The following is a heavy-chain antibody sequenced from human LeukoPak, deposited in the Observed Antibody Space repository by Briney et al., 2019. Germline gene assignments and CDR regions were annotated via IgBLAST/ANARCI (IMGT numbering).Heavy chain of an antibody. CDR2: IYPGDSDT. V-gene: IGHV5-51*01. CDR1: GYSFTSYW. J-gene: IGHJ4*02. CDR3: ARRYSSGCPDY. D-gene: IGHD6-19*01. Sequence: GESLKISCKGSGYSFTSYWIGWVRQMPGKGLEWMGIIYPGDSDTRYSPPLQGQVTIPADKSISTAYLQWSSLKASDTAMYYCARRYSSGCPDYWGQGTLVTVSS.